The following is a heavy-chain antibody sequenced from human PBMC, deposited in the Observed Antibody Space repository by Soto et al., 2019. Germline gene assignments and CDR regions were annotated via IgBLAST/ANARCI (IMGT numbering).Heavy chain of an antibody. CDR3: AKRNRYYFDS. CDR2: ISGGGGTP. Sequence: EVQLLESGGGLEQPGGSLRLSCAASGFTFSAFAMSWVRQAPGKGLEWVSTISGGGGTPFYADSVKGRFTISRDNSKNTLHLQMTTLRAEDTAVYFCAKRNRYYFDSWGQGSLVTVSS. V-gene: IGHV3-23*01. CDR1: GFTFSAFA. J-gene: IGHJ4*02.